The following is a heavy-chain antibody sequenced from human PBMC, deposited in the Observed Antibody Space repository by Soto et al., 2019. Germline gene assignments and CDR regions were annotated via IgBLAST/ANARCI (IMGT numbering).Heavy chain of an antibody. Sequence: QVQLVKSGGEVKKPGASVEVSCRTSGYMFTTYGMSWVRQAPGQGLEWMAWISAYNGNKKYAQKFQGSVTMTTDTSTSTVSMELRNLTSDDTGTYFCARTGGGMAARPLEYWGQGTLVTVSS. CDR3: ARTGGGMAARPLEY. D-gene: IGHD6-6*01. CDR2: ISAYNGNK. J-gene: IGHJ4*02. V-gene: IGHV1-18*04. CDR1: GYMFTTYG.